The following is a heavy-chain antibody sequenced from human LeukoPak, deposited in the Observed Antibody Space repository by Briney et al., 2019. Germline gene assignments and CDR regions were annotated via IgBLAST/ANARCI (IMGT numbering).Heavy chain of an antibody. J-gene: IGHJ3*02. D-gene: IGHD6-19*01. CDR1: GFTFINYA. CDR3: AKDVPHSGWAFDI. V-gene: IGHV3-23*01. Sequence: GGSLRLSCAASGFTFINYAMSWVRQAPGKGLEWVSAITGSGEGTYYADSVKGRFTISRDDSRNILYLQMNSLRVEDTAVYYCAKDVPHSGWAFDIWGQGTLVTVSS. CDR2: ITGSGEGT.